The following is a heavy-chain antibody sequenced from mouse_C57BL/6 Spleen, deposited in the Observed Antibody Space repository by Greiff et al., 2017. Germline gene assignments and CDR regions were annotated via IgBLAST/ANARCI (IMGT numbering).Heavy chain of an antibody. J-gene: IGHJ3*01. CDR3: ASVGAFGG. V-gene: IGHV1-59*01. Sequence: VQLQQPGAELVRPGTSVKLSCKASGYTFTSYWMHWVKQRPGQGLEWIGVIDPSDSYTNYNQKFKGKATLTVDTSSSTAYMQLSSLTSEDSAVFYCASVGAFGGWGTGTLVTVSA. CDR1: GYTFTSYW. D-gene: IGHD1-1*01. CDR2: IDPSDSYT.